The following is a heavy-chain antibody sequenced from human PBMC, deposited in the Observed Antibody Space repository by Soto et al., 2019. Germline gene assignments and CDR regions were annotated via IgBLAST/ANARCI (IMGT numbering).Heavy chain of an antibody. CDR3: ARQPTLTGQCYYGMDV. J-gene: IGHJ6*02. CDR1: GYSFTSYW. CDR2: IDPSDSYT. V-gene: IGHV5-10-1*01. Sequence: GESLKISCKGSGYSFTSYWISWVRQMPGKGLEWMGRIDPSDSYTNYSPSFQGHVTISADKSISTAYLQWSNLKASDTAMYYCARQPTLTGQCYYGMDVWGQGTTVTVSS. D-gene: IGHD3-9*01.